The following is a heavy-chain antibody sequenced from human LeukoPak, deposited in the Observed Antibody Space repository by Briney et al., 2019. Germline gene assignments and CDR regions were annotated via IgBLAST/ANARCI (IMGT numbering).Heavy chain of an antibody. CDR1: GYTLTELS. V-gene: IGHV1-24*01. J-gene: IGHJ4*02. CDR3: ANLSPPFVSSGYSN. Sequence: ALVKVSCKVSGYTLTELSMHWVRQAPGKGLEWMGGFDPEDGETIYAQKFQGRVTMTEDTSTDTAYMELSSLRSEDTAVYYCANLSPPFVSSGYSNWGQGTLVTVSS. D-gene: IGHD3-22*01. CDR2: FDPEDGET.